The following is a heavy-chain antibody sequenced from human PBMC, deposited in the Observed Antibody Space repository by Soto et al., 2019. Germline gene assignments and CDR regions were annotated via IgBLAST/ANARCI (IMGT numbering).Heavy chain of an antibody. CDR2: ISAYNGNT. V-gene: IGHV1-18*01. CDR3: AVGLGVAGTFDY. J-gene: IGHJ4*02. CDR1: GYTFTSYG. D-gene: IGHD6-19*01. Sequence: QVQLVQSGAEVKKPGASVKVSCKASGYTFTSYGISWVRQAPGQGLEWMGWISAYNGNTNYAQKLQGRVTMTTDTATSTAYRELRSLRSDDTAVYSCAVGLGVAGTFDYWGQGTLVTVSS.